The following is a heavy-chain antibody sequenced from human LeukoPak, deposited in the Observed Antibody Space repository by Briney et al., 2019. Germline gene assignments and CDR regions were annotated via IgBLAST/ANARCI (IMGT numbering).Heavy chain of an antibody. CDR2: ISNSRSYT. V-gene: IGHV3-11*05. D-gene: IGHD3-22*01. Sequence: PGGSLRLSCAASGFTFSDYYMSWIRQAPGKGLEWVSYISNSRSYTNYADSVKGRFTISRDNAKNSLYLQMNSLRAEDTAVYYCARGIRENYYDSSGYYTSDWFDPWGQGTLVTVSS. CDR3: ARGIRENYYDSSGYYTSDWFDP. J-gene: IGHJ5*02. CDR1: GFTFSDYY.